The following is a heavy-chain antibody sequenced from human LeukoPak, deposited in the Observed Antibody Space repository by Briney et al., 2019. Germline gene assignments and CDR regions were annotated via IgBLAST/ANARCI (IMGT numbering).Heavy chain of an antibody. CDR2: IYYSGST. J-gene: IGHJ4*02. CDR1: GGSISSYY. V-gene: IGHV4-59*01. CDR3: ARAVPSAYQD. D-gene: IGHD6-6*01. Sequence: SETLSLTCTVSGGSISSYYWSWIRQPPGKGLEWIGYIYYSGSTNYNPSLKSRVIISVDTSKNQFSLELSSVTAADTAVYYCARAVPSAYQDWGQGTLVTVSS.